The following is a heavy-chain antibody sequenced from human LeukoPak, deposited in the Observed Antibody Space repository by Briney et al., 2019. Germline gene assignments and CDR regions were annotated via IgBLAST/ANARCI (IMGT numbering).Heavy chain of an antibody. CDR3: AKDRKGYYFDY. CDR1: GFTFSSYG. Sequence: GSLRLSCAASGFTFSSYGMHWVRQAPGKGLEWVAVISYDGSNKYHADSVKGRFTISRDNSKNTLYLQMNSLRAEDTAVYYCAKDRKGYYFDYWGQGTLVTVSS. J-gene: IGHJ4*02. V-gene: IGHV3-30*18. D-gene: IGHD3-22*01. CDR2: ISYDGSNK.